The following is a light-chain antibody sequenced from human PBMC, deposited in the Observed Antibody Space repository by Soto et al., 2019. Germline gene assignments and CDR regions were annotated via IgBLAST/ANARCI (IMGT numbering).Light chain of an antibody. Sequence: AIQMTQSPSTLSGSVGDRVTITCRASQGVSTWSAWYQQKPGKPPKLLIYAASTLQGEVPPRFSGSGSGTDFTLTISSLQPEDFATYYCLLDFSYFWAFGQGTKVDIK. V-gene: IGKV1-6*02. CDR3: LLDFSYFWA. J-gene: IGKJ1*01. CDR1: QGVSTW. CDR2: AAS.